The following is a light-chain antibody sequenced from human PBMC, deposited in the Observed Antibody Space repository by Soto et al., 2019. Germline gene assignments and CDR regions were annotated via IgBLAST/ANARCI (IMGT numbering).Light chain of an antibody. CDR3: QSCDIGLSGPA. V-gene: IGLV1-40*02. Sequence: SVMSPLPSGSVARGHWGTIPYSAGSCQFGAGYGGHWYQHLPRTAPELLIYRTKNRPSGVPERCSGSNSATSASLAISGLQAEDDADDFFQSCDIGLSGPAFGSGTKVKVL. CDR1: SCQFGAGYG. J-gene: IGLJ1*01. CDR2: RTK.